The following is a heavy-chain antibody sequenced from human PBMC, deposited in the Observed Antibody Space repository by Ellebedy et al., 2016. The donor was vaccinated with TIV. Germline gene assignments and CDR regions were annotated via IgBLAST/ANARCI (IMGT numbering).Heavy chain of an antibody. D-gene: IGHD2-8*01. CDR2: VYHSGST. CDR1: GASISSSNW. Sequence: MPSETLSLTCAVSGASISSSNWWSWVRQPPGKGLEWLGEVYHSGSTKYNPSLKSRVTISLDKSKNQFSLKMTSVSAADTAVYYCARTALQTAVLDFWGQGTLVTVSS. J-gene: IGHJ4*02. CDR3: ARTALQTAVLDF. V-gene: IGHV4-4*02.